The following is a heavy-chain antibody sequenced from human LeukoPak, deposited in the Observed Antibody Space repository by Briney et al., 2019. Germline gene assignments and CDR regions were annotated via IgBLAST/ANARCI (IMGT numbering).Heavy chain of an antibody. J-gene: IGHJ4*02. Sequence: GGSLRLSCAASGFAFSGHNMNWVRQAPGKGLEWISFVSISSGTIYYADSVNGRFRISRDNAKSSLDLEMNSLRAEDTAVYYCARAMSTFGGVRNYFDSWGQGTLVTVSS. V-gene: IGHV3-48*04. CDR1: GFAFSGHN. CDR2: VSISSGTI. CDR3: ARAMSTFGGVRNYFDS. D-gene: IGHD3-16*01.